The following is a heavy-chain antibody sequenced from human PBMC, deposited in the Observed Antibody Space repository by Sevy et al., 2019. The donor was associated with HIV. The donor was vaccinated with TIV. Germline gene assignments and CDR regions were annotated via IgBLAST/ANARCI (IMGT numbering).Heavy chain of an antibody. J-gene: IGHJ4*02. CDR1: GFTLSNYW. Sequence: GGSLRLSCAASGFTLSNYWMSWVRQPPGKGLEWVANIKQDGSDKYYVDSVKGRFTISRDNAKNSLYLQMNSLRAEDTAVYYCARDLYSGSYYENYWGQGTLVTVSS. V-gene: IGHV3-7*01. D-gene: IGHD1-26*01. CDR3: ARDLYSGSYYENY. CDR2: IKQDGSDK.